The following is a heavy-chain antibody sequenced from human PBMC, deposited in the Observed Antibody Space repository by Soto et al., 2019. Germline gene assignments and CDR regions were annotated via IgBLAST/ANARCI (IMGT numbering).Heavy chain of an antibody. CDR3: ARGSVDTVDSSGFYEX. J-gene: IGHJ4*02. CDR2: INHSGGT. V-gene: IGHV4-34*01. Sequence: PSETLSLTCAVYGGSFSAYYWSWIRQPPGKWLEWIGEINHSGGTSYNPSLKSRVTISVDTSRSQFSLKLTSVTAADRAVYYCARGSVDTVDSSGFYEXWGQGPPVTV. D-gene: IGHD3-22*01. CDR1: GGSFSAYY.